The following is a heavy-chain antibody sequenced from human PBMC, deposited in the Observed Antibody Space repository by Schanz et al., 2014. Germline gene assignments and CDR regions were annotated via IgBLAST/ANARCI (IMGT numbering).Heavy chain of an antibody. CDR1: GYTFTTYG. Sequence: QVQLVQSGAEVKKPGASVKVSCKASGYTFTTYGISWVRQAPGQGLEWMGWISAYNGHTNYAQKFQGRVTMTTDTSTSTAYMDLSRLTSDDTAVYYCARVYRWQHILGHFDSWGQGSLVTVSS. J-gene: IGHJ4*02. V-gene: IGHV1-18*01. CDR3: ARVYRWQHILGHFDS. D-gene: IGHD6-13*01. CDR2: ISAYNGHT.